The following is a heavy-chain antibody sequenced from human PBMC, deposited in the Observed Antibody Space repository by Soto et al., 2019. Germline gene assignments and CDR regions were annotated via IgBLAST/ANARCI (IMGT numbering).Heavy chain of an antibody. CDR3: ARRAAAGTGYYYYGMDV. V-gene: IGHV5-51*01. CDR2: IYPGDSDT. J-gene: IGHJ6*02. D-gene: IGHD6-13*01. CDR1: GYSFTSYC. Sequence: GESLKISCKGSGYSFTSYCIGWVRQMPGKGLERMGIIYPGDSDTRYSPSFQGQVTISADKSISTAYLQWSSLKAPDTAMYYCARRAAAGTGYYYYGMDVWGQGTTVTVSS.